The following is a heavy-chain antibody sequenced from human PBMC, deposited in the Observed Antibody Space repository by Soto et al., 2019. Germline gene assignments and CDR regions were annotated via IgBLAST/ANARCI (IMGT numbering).Heavy chain of an antibody. CDR3: ARGEDAFFYYGLDV. Sequence: SETLSLTCTVSGGSITSSYWRWIRRPPGKGLEWRAYIYDTGISGYTPSTSYNPSLKSRVTMSVDTSKSQFSLKLTSVTAADTAVYYCARGEDAFFYYGLDVWGQGITVTVSS. CDR1: GGSITSSY. J-gene: IGHJ6*02. V-gene: IGHV4-59*01. CDR2: IYDTGISGYTPST.